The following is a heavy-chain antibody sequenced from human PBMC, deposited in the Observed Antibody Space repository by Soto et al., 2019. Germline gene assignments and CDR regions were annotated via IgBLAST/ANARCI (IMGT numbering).Heavy chain of an antibody. CDR2: IYYSGST. CDR3: ARDQGIAVAVFDY. CDR1: GGSVTSGSYY. Sequence: SETLSLTCTVSGGSVTSGSYYWSWIRQPPGKGLEWIGCIYYSGSTNYNPSLKSRVTISVDTSKNQISLKLSSVTAADTAVYYCARDQGIAVAVFDYWGQGTLVTV. J-gene: IGHJ4*02. V-gene: IGHV4-61*01. D-gene: IGHD6-19*01.